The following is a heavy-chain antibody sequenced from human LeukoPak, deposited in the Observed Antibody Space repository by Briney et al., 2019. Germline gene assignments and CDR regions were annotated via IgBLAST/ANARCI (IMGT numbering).Heavy chain of an antibody. D-gene: IGHD1-26*01. CDR3: ARARIVGATS. V-gene: IGHV4-59*12. J-gene: IGHJ4*02. CDR2: IYNSGST. Sequence: NPSETLSLTCTVSGGSISIYYWSWIRQPPGKGLEWIGYIYNSGSTNYNPSLKSRVTISVDTSKNQFSLKLSSVTAADTAVYYCARARIVGATSWGQGTLVTVSS. CDR1: GGSISIYY.